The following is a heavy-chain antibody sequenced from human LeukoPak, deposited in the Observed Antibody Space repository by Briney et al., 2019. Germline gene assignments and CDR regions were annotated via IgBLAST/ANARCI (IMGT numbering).Heavy chain of an antibody. V-gene: IGHV1-8*01. CDR1: GYTFTSYD. CDR2: MNPNNGNT. CDR3: VRDTTPYSSFDY. D-gene: IGHD6-19*01. Sequence: ASVKVSCKASGYTFTSYDINWVRQTTGQGLEWMGWMNPNNGNTGSAQKFQGRITMTRNTSISTAYMELSSLRSEDTAVYYCVRDTTPYSSFDYWGQGILVTVSS. J-gene: IGHJ4*02.